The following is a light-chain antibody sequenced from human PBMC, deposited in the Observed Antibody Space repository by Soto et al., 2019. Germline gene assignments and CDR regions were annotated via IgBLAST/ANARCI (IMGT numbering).Light chain of an antibody. CDR1: SSDVGDYNY. Sequence: QAALTQPASVSGSPGQSLTISCTGTSSDVGDYNYVSWYQHHPGKAPKLMIYDVSNRPSGVSNRFSGSKSGNTASLTISGLQAEDEADYYSSSYTSSSVVFGGGTQLTVL. CDR3: SSYTSSSVV. V-gene: IGLV2-14*03. J-gene: IGLJ2*01. CDR2: DVS.